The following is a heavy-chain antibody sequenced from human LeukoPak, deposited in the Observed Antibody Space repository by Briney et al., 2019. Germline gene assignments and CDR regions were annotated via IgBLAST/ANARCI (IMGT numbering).Heavy chain of an antibody. CDR3: AKAIGYDILTGFNYYFDY. Sequence: HPGGSLRLSCAASGFTFSSYAMNWVRQAPGRGLEWVSAMSGSGGSTYHADSVKGRFTVSRVNPKNNLYLQMNSLRAEDTAVYYCAKAIGYDILTGFNYYFDYWGQGTLVTVSS. V-gene: IGHV3-23*01. CDR1: GFTFSSYA. D-gene: IGHD3-9*01. J-gene: IGHJ4*02. CDR2: MSGSGGST.